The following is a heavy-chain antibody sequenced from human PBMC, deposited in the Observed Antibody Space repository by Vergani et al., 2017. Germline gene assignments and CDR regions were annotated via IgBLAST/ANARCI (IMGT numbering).Heavy chain of an antibody. V-gene: IGHV4-39*01. J-gene: IGHJ3*02. D-gene: IGHD1-20*01. CDR1: GGSISSSSYY. Sequence: QLQLQESGPGLVKPSETLSLTCTVSGGSISSSSYYWGWIRQPPGKGLEWIGSIYYSGSTYYNPSLKRRVTISVDTSKNQFSLNLSSVTAADTAVYYCARRITGYDAFDIWGQGTMVTVSS. CDR2: IYYSGST. CDR3: ARRITGYDAFDI.